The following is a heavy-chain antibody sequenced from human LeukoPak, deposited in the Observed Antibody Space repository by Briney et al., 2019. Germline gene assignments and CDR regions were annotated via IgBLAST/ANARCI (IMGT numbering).Heavy chain of an antibody. CDR3: ARDGAVAGTYWYFDL. CDR2: IIPIFGTA. CDR1: GGTFSSYA. D-gene: IGHD6-19*01. V-gene: IGHV1-69*13. Sequence: SVKVSCTASGGTFSSYAISWVRQAPGQGLEWMGGIIPIFGTANYAQKFQGRVTITADESTSTAHMELSSLRSEDTAVYYCARDGAVAGTYWYFDLWGRGTLVTVSS. J-gene: IGHJ2*01.